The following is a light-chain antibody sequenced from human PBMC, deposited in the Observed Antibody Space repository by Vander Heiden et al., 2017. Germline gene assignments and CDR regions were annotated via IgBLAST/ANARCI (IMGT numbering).Light chain of an antibody. CDR3: RQLTDCQT. Sequence: DIHLTQSPAFLSASVGDRVTITCRASQAISSDLAWYQQKPGKAPNLLIHSASTLETGVPSRSSGTGSGTEFTLTISGLQPEDLATYYFRQLTDCQTFGPGGRLG. CDR2: SAS. CDR1: QAISSD. J-gene: IGKJ5*01. V-gene: IGKV1-9*01.